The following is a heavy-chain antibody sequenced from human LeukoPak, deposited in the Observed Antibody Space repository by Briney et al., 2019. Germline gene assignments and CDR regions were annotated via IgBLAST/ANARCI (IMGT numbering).Heavy chain of an antibody. D-gene: IGHD3-10*01. J-gene: IGHJ4*02. CDR1: GFTFSTYG. CDR2: FGGSGASV. V-gene: IGHV3-23*01. Sequence: GGSLRLSCAASGFTFSTYGMSWVRQAPGKGLEWVSTFGGSGASVYYADSVKGRFTVSRDNSKNTLYLQMNSLTVEDTAVYYCAKSGPYCYDYWGQGTLVTVSS. CDR3: AKSGPYCYDY.